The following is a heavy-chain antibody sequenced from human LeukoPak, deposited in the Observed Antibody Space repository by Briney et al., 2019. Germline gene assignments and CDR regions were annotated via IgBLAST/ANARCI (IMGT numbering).Heavy chain of an antibody. CDR1: GESFSGYY. Sequence: SETLSLTCVVYGESFSGYYWTWIRQPPGKGLEWIGEIIDTGSTKYNSSLKSRVTISVDTSRNQFSLKLSSVTAADTAVYYCARDLYYDGYDYWGQGTLVTVSS. CDR2: IIDTGST. V-gene: IGHV4-34*12. J-gene: IGHJ4*02. CDR3: ARDLYYDGYDY. D-gene: IGHD3-22*01.